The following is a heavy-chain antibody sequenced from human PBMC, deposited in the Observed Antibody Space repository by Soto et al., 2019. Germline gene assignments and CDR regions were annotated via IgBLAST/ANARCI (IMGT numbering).Heavy chain of an antibody. CDR2: IIPIFGTA. CDR3: ALWGFRDGNNSKYNYSGMDV. D-gene: IGHD1-1*01. V-gene: IGHV1-69*01. Sequence: VQLVQSGAEVKKPGSSVKLSCKASGGTFNRYTISWVRQAPGQGLEWMGGIIPIFGTANYAQKFPGRVEIIADESTSAAYMELRSLRSEDTAVYYCALWGFRDGNNSKYNYSGMDVWGQGTTVTVSS. J-gene: IGHJ6*02. CDR1: GGTFNRYT.